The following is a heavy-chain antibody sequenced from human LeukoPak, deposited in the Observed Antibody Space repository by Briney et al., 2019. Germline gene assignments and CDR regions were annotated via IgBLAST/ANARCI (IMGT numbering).Heavy chain of an antibody. V-gene: IGHV1-2*02. CDR3: ARGAARLVFYFDY. Sequence: ASVKVSCKASGYTFTSYAMHWVRQAPGQRLEWMGWINPNSGGTNYAQKFQGRVTTTRDTSISTAYMELSRLRSDDTAVYYCARGAARLVFYFDYWGQGTLVTVSS. CDR1: GYTFTSYA. D-gene: IGHD6-6*01. CDR2: INPNSGGT. J-gene: IGHJ4*02.